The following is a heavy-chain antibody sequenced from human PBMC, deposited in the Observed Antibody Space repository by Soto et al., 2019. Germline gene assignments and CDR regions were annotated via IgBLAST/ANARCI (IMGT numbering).Heavy chain of an antibody. CDR2: INPNSGGT. D-gene: IGHD2-2*01. CDR1: GYTFTGYY. CDR3: ARGGEDCSSTSCSLPRGYFDY. J-gene: IGHJ4*02. V-gene: IGHV1-2*04. Sequence: ASVKVSCKASGYTFTGYYMHWVRQAPGQGLEWMGWINPNSGGTNYAQKFQGWVTMTRDTSISTAYMELSRLRSDDTAVYYCARGGEDCSSTSCSLPRGYFDYWGQGTLVTVSS.